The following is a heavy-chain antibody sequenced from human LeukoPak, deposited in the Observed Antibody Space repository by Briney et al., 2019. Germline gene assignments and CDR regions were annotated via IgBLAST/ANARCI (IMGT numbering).Heavy chain of an antibody. CDR1: GGTFSSYA. V-gene: IGHV1-69*13. J-gene: IGHJ3*02. CDR2: IIPIFGTA. CDR3: ARTTVVTPSSHAFDI. Sequence: SVKVSCKASGGTFSSYATSWVRQAPGQGLEWMGGIIPIFGTANYAQKFQGRVTITADESTSTAYMELSSLRSEDTAVYYCARTTVVTPSSHAFDIWGQGTMVTVSS. D-gene: IGHD4-23*01.